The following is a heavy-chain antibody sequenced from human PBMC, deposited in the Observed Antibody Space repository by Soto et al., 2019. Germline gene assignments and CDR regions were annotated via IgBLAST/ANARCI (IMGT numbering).Heavy chain of an antibody. D-gene: IGHD3-16*01. CDR1: GFKFSNYA. V-gene: IGHV3-23*01. CDR2: ISATGGGT. Sequence: VGSLRLSCAASGFKFSNYAMSWVRQAPGKGLEWVALISATGGGTYYADSVKGRFTISRDNSHNTLYLQVHSLSAEDTAVYYCAKDRRAGGNSAFYFGFWGQGAQVTVSS. J-gene: IGHJ4*02. CDR3: AKDRRAGGNSAFYFGF.